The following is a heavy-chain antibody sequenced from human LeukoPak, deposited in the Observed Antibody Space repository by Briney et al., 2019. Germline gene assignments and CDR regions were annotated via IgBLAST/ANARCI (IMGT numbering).Heavy chain of an antibody. V-gene: IGHV3-30*02. CDR1: GFTFSSYG. CDR2: IRYDASNK. D-gene: IGHD2-15*01. CDR3: AKDYYCSGGSCYSNFDC. J-gene: IGHJ4*02. Sequence: GGSLRLSCAASGFTFSSYGMRWVRQAPGKGLEWVAFIRYDASNKYYAGSVKGRFSISRDNSKNTLYLHMNGLRAEDTAVYYCAKDYYCSGGSCYSNFDCWGQGTLVTVSS.